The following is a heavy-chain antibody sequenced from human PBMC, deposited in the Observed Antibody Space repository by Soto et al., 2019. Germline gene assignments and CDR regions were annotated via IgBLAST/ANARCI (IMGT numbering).Heavy chain of an antibody. J-gene: IGHJ4*02. Sequence: GGSLRLSCAASGFTFSSYAMSWVRQAPGKGLEWVSAISGSGGSTYYADSVKGRFTLSRDNSKNTLYLQMNSLRAEDTAVYYWGGDNRASGGQGSGDWGQGTLVTVAS. CDR2: ISGSGGST. CDR1: GFTFSSYA. CDR3: GGDNRASGGQGSGD. V-gene: IGHV3-23*01. D-gene: IGHD3-16*01.